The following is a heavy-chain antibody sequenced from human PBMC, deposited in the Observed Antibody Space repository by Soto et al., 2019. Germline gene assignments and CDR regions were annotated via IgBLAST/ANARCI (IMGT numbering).Heavy chain of an antibody. J-gene: IGHJ4*02. CDR1: AFSLSTSTLC. D-gene: IGHD1-1*01. CDR3: AVMMRGGMFHWNHIDF. Sequence: VSGPTLVNPTETLTLTCTFSAFSLSTSTLCVTWIRQPPGKALEWLALINWNNLKFYRASLKTSLTLSKGTSSNHEVPTVSNVAAVDAGTYYCAVMMRGGMFHWNHIDFWGQGALVTVSS. CDR2: INWNNLK. V-gene: IGHV2-70*01.